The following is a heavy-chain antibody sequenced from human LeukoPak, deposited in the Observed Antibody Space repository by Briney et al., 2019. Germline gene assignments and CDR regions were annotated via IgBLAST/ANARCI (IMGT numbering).Heavy chain of an antibody. Sequence: GGSLRLSCAASGFTFSSYDTHWVRQATGKGLEWVSAIGTAGDTYYPGSVKGRFTISRENAKNSLYLQMNSLRAGDTAVYYCARAGDGGNPLYYYGMDVWGQGTTVTVSS. V-gene: IGHV3-13*01. CDR3: ARAGDGGNPLYYYGMDV. D-gene: IGHD4-23*01. J-gene: IGHJ6*02. CDR1: GFTFSSYD. CDR2: IGTAGDT.